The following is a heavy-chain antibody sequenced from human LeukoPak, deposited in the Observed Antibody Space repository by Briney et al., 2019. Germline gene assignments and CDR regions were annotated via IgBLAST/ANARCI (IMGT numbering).Heavy chain of an antibody. CDR3: ARDGLYSSSSLCYFDY. D-gene: IGHD6-6*01. V-gene: IGHV4-39*07. CDR1: GGSISSSSYY. J-gene: IGHJ4*02. CDR2: IYYSGST. Sequence: PSETLSLTCTVSGGSISSSSYYWGWIRQPPGKGLEWIGSIYYSGSTYYNPSLKSRVTISVDTSKNQFSQKLSSVTAADTAVYYCARDGLYSSSSLCYFDYWGQGTLVTVSS.